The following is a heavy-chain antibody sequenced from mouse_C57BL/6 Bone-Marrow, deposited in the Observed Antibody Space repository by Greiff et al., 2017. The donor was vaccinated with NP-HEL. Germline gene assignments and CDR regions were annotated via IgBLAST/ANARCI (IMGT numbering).Heavy chain of an antibody. V-gene: IGHV5-15*04. D-gene: IGHD1-1*01. CDR3: ARRDYGSSYGFAY. J-gene: IGHJ3*01. CDR2: ISNLAYSI. Sequence: DVHLVESGGGLVQPGGSLKLSCAASGFTFSDYGMAWVRQAPRTGPEWVAFISNLAYSIYYADTVTGRFTISRENAKKTLYLEMSSLRSEDTAMYYCARRDYGSSYGFAYWGQGTLVTVSA. CDR1: GFTFSDYG.